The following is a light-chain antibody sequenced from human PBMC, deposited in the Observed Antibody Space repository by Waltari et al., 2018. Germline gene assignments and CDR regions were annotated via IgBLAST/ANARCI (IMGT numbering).Light chain of an antibody. J-gene: IGLJ3*02. CDR3: QALGRSAWV. V-gene: IGLV3-1*01. Sequence: SYELTQPPSVSVSPGQTASITCSGDTLGHKYASWYQQKPGQSPLLVIYQDAKRPSGIPERFSGSKSGNAATLTISGTQAMDEADYYCQALGRSAWVFGGGTKLTVL. CDR1: TLGHKY. CDR2: QDA.